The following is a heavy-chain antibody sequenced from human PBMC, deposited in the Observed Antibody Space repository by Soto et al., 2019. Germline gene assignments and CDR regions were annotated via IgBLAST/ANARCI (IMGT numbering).Heavy chain of an antibody. Sequence: EVQLVESGGGLVQPGGSLRLSCAASGFTFSSYSMNWVRQAPGKGLEWVSYISSSSSTIYYADSVKGRFTISRDNAKNSLYLQMNSLRDEDTAVYYCAREGPHYYDSSGYAYWGQGTLVTVSS. V-gene: IGHV3-48*02. CDR2: ISSSSSTI. CDR1: GFTFSSYS. CDR3: AREGPHYYDSSGYAY. D-gene: IGHD3-22*01. J-gene: IGHJ4*02.